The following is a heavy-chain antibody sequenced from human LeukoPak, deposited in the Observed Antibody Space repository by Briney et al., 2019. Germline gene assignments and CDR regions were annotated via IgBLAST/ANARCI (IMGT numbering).Heavy chain of an antibody. V-gene: IGHV4-61*01. CDR1: GGSISSSSYY. D-gene: IGHD6-13*01. CDR3: ARDSSSSWSYFDY. J-gene: IGHJ4*02. Sequence: SETLSLTCTVSGGSISSSSYYWGWIRQPPGKGLEWIGYIYYSGSTNYNPSLKSRVTISVDTSKNQFSLKLSSVTAADTAVYYCARDSSSSWSYFDYWGQGTLVTVSS. CDR2: IYYSGST.